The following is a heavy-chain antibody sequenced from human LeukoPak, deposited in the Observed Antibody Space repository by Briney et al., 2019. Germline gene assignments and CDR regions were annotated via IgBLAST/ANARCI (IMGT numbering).Heavy chain of an antibody. V-gene: IGHV3-30*02. CDR2: IRFDGSNK. CDR3: AKTVAAVGTLGYYYYMDV. D-gene: IGHD6-13*01. J-gene: IGHJ6*03. Sequence: GGSLRLSCAASGFTFSSYAMHWVRQAPGKGLEWVAFIRFDGSNKNYADSAKGRFTISRDNSKNTLYMQMNSLRPEDTAVYYCAKTVAAVGTLGYYYYMDVWGKGTTVTVSS. CDR1: GFTFSSYA.